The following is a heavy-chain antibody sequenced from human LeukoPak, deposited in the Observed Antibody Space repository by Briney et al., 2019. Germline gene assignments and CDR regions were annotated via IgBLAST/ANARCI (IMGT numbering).Heavy chain of an antibody. V-gene: IGHV4-59*01. D-gene: IGHD3-10*01. CDR1: GGSISSYY. CDR3: ATLLGPDAFDI. J-gene: IGHJ3*02. CDR2: IYYSGST. Sequence: PSETLSLTCTVSGGSISSYYWSWIRQPPGKGLEWIGYIYYSGSTNYNPSLKSRVTISVDTSKNQFSLKLSSVTAADTAVYYCATLLGPDAFDIWGQGTMVTVSS.